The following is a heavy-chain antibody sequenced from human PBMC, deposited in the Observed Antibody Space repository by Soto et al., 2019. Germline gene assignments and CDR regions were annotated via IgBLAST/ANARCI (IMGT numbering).Heavy chain of an antibody. CDR3: ARVARRDYGDYGDAFDI. J-gene: IGHJ3*02. V-gene: IGHV1-69*02. CDR1: GGTFSSYT. D-gene: IGHD4-17*01. CDR2: IIPILGIA. Sequence: QVQLVQSGAEVKKPGSSVKVSCKASGGTFSSYTISWVRQAPGQGLEWMGRIIPILGIANYAQKFQGRVTITADKSTSTAYMELSSMRSEDTAVYYCARVARRDYGDYGDAFDIWGQGTMVTVSS.